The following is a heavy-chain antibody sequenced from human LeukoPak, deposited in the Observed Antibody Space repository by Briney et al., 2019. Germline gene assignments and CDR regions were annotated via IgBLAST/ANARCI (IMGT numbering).Heavy chain of an antibody. V-gene: IGHV4-61*08. CDR3: ARADIAWNPAYY. J-gene: IGHJ4*02. CDR2: VYYTGST. Sequence: SETLSLTCTVSAGSVTNGDYYWSWLRQPPGKALEWIGFVYYTGSTYYTPSLEGRATISVDTSKNQFSVKLSSVTAADTAVYYCARADIAWNPAYYWGQGTLAIVSS. D-gene: IGHD1-1*01. CDR1: AGSVTNGDYY.